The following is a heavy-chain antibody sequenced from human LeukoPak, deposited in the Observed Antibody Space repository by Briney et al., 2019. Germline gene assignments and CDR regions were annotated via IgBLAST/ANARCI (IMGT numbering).Heavy chain of an antibody. CDR3: AKDGGSSSWYYYYYMDV. D-gene: IGHD6-13*01. CDR2: IWYGGSNK. J-gene: IGHJ6*03. V-gene: IGHV3-30*02. Sequence: QTGGSLRLSCAASGFTFSSYAMSWVRQAPGKGLEWVAVIWYGGSNKYYADSVKGRFTISRDNSKNTLYLQMNSLRAEDTAVYYCAKDGGSSSWYYYYYMDVWGKGTTVTVSS. CDR1: GFTFSSYA.